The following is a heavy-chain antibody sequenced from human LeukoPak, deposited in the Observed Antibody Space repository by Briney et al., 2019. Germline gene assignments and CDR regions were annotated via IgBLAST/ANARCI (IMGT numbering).Heavy chain of an antibody. J-gene: IGHJ4*02. Sequence: ASVKVSCKASGYTFTSYDINWVRPATGQGLEWMGWMNPNSGNTGYAQKFQGRVTMTRNTSISTAYMELSSLRSEDTAVYYCARARVVVAATESDYWGQGTLVAVSS. CDR1: GYTFTSYD. V-gene: IGHV1-8*01. CDR3: ARARVVVAATESDY. D-gene: IGHD2-15*01. CDR2: MNPNSGNT.